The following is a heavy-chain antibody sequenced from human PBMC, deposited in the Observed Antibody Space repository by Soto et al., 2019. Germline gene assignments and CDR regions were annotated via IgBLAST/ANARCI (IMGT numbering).Heavy chain of an antibody. D-gene: IGHD5-18*01. V-gene: IGHV1-2*02. CDR1: GYTFTGYY. CDR3: ARDWVDTAIQGHYYYYYGMDV. Sequence: SVKVFCKASGYTFTGYYMYWVRQAPGQGCEWMGWINPNSGGTNYAQKFQGRVTMTRDTSISKAYMELSRLRSDDTAVYYCARDWVDTAIQGHYYYYYGMDVWGQGTTVTVS. J-gene: IGHJ6*02. CDR2: INPNSGGT.